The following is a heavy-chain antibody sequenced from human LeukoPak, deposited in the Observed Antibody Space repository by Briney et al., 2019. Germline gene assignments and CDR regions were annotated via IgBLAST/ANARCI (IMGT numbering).Heavy chain of an antibody. CDR2: IYYSGST. CDR3: ARHIAVAANFDY. Sequence: SETQSLTCTVSGGSISSYYWSWIRQPPGKGLEWIGYIYYSGSTNYSPSLKSRVTISVDTSKNQFSLKLRSVTAADTAVYYCARHIAVAANFDYWGQGTLVTVSS. CDR1: GGSISSYY. V-gene: IGHV4-59*01. D-gene: IGHD6-19*01. J-gene: IGHJ4*02.